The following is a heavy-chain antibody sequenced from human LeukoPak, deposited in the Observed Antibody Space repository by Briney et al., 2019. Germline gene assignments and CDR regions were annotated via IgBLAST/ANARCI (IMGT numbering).Heavy chain of an antibody. D-gene: IGHD3-22*01. CDR3: ARSYFDSSGYYYAGY. CDR2: IYPADSDT. Sequence: GXSLKISCKGSGYSFTSYWIGWVRQMPGKGLEWMGVIYPADSDTRYSPSFQGQVTISVDKSITTAYLQWSSLKASDTAMYYCARSYFDSSGYYYAGYWGQGTLVTVSS. J-gene: IGHJ4*02. CDR1: GYSFTSYW. V-gene: IGHV5-51*01.